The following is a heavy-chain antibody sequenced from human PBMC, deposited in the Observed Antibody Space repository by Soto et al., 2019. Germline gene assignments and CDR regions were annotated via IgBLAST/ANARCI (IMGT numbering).Heavy chain of an antibody. J-gene: IGHJ4*02. CDR2: ISYDGSKK. CDR1: GFNFSTYD. Sequence: PGGSLRLSCEVSGFNFSTYDMHWVRQAPGQGLEWVAVISYDGSKKYYAESVKGRFSISRDNSKNTLYLQMNSLRAEDTAIYYCAKRWSKRFLEPRDYFDYWGQGTLVTVSS. CDR3: AKRWSKRFLEPRDYFDY. D-gene: IGHD3-3*01. V-gene: IGHV3-30*18.